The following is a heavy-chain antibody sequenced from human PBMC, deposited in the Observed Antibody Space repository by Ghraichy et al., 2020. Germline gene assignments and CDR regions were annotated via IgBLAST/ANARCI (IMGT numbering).Heavy chain of an antibody. CDR1: GGSISSSSYY. D-gene: IGHD1-7*01. CDR3: ARVNLGTTYAGWYFDR. J-gene: IGHJ2*01. CDR2: VYYSGNT. Sequence: SETLSLTCTVSGGSISSSSYYWGWIRQPPGEGLEWIGSVYYSGNTYYNPSLKSRATISVDTSKNQFSVKLSSVTAADTAVYYCARVNLGTTYAGWYFDRWRRGTLVTVSS. V-gene: IGHV4-39*01.